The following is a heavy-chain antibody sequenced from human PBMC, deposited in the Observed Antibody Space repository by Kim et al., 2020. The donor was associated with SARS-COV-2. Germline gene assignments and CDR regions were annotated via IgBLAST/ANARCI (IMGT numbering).Heavy chain of an antibody. D-gene: IGHD3-10*01. Sequence: GGSLRLSCVASGFDFGNFGMSWVRQVPGKGLQWVSHINWNGCATSYADSVRGRFTISRDNAKNSLFLQMNSLRTEDTAFYYCARLPHFSGARSYLWDYWGQGALITVSS. J-gene: IGHJ4*02. CDR1: GFDFGNFG. V-gene: IGHV3-20*04. CDR3: ARLPHFSGARSYLWDY. CDR2: INWNGCAT.